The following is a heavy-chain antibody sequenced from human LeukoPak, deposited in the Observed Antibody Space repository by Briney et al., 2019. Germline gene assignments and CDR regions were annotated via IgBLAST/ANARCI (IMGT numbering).Heavy chain of an antibody. Sequence: GGSLRLSCAASGFTLSNYAITWVRPAPGKGLAWVSAIGGSGRNTYYADSVKGRFTISRDNSKNTLYLQMNSLRAEDTAVYYCAKDPLVRGLTYDSWGQGTLVTVSS. V-gene: IGHV3-23*01. D-gene: IGHD3-10*01. CDR3: AKDPLVRGLTYDS. CDR1: GFTLSNYA. J-gene: IGHJ4*02. CDR2: IGGSGRNT.